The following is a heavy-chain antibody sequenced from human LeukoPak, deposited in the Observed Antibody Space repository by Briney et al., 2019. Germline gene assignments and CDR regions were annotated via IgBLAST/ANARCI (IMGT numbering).Heavy chain of an antibody. V-gene: IGHV3-20*04. J-gene: IGHJ3*02. D-gene: IGHD5-18*01. CDR3: ARDRGYNAFDI. Sequence: GGSLRLSCAASGFTFDDYGMSWVRQAPGKGLEWVSGINWNGGSTGYADSVKGRFTISRDNAKNSMYLQMNSLRADDTAEYYCARDRGYNAFDIWGQGTMVTVSS. CDR2: INWNGGST. CDR1: GFTFDDYG.